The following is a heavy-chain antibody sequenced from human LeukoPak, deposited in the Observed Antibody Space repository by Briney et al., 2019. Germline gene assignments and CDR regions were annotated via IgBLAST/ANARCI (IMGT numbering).Heavy chain of an antibody. CDR2: SNPSGGST. CDR3: AREGSGYEFDY. V-gene: IGHV1-46*01. J-gene: IGHJ4*02. Sequence: GASVKVSCKASGYTFTSYYMHWVRPAPGQGLEWMGISNPSGGSTSYAQKFQGRVTMTRDMYRSKVYMELRSLRSEDTAVYYCAREGSGYEFDYWGQGTLVTVSS. CDR1: GYTFTSYY. D-gene: IGHD5-12*01.